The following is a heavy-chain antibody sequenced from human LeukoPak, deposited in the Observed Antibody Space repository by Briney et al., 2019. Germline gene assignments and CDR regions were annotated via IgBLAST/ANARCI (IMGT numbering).Heavy chain of an antibody. CDR2: ISGSGGST. D-gene: IGHD3-22*01. CDR1: GFTFSSYG. V-gene: IGHV3-23*01. CDR3: ARARSSIVVVMPGGALDY. Sequence: GGSLRLSCAASGFTFSSYGMSWVRQAPGKGLEWVSAISGSGGSTYYADSVKGRFTISRDNSKNTLYLQMNSLRAEDTAVYYCARARSSIVVVMPGGALDYWGQGTLVTVSS. J-gene: IGHJ4*02.